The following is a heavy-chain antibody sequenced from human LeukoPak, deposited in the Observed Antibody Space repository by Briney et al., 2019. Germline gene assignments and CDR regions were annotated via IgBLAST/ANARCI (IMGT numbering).Heavy chain of an antibody. V-gene: IGHV3-74*01. J-gene: IGHJ4*02. Sequence: GALRLSCAASGFTFSSYRMHWVRQAPGKGLVWVSRISTAGSSTSYSAALEGRLTISRDYDKYTLFLQMNSRRAEDTAVYYCARENYGGNSHFDYWGQGTLVTVSS. CDR2: ISTAGSST. D-gene: IGHD4-23*01. CDR3: ARENYGGNSHFDY. CDR1: GFTFSSYR.